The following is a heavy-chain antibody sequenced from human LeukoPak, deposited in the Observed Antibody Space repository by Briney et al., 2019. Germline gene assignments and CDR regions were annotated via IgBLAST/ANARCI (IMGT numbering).Heavy chain of an antibody. D-gene: IGHD2-2*02. V-gene: IGHV4-59*01. CDR3: ARFQVPAAIFGY. CDR2: IYYSGST. CDR1: GGSISSYY. Sequence: SETLSLTCTVSGGSISSYYWSWIRQPPGKGLEWIGYIYYSGSTNYNPSLKSRVTISVDTSKNQFSLKLSSVTAADTAVYYRARFQVPAAIFGYWGQGTLVTVSS. J-gene: IGHJ4*02.